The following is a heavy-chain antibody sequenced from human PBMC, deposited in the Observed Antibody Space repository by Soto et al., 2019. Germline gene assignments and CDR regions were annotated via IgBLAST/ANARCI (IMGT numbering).Heavy chain of an antibody. D-gene: IGHD3-10*01. CDR2: ISGSGENT. J-gene: IGHJ4*02. V-gene: IGHV3-23*01. Sequence: RLSCAASGFTFSSYAMSWVRQAPGKGLDWVSVISGSGENTYYADSVKGRFTISRDNSKNTLYLQMNSLRVEDTAVYYCAKRAYGSDFDYWGQGTLVTVSS. CDR1: GFTFSSYA. CDR3: AKRAYGSDFDY.